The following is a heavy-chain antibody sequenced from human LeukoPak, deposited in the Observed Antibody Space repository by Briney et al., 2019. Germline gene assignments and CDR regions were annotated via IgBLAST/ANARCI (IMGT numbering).Heavy chain of an antibody. Sequence: GGSLRLSCAASVFTFSSYWMHWVRQAPGKGLVWVSRINSDGSSTSYADSVKGRFTISRDNAKNTLYLQMNSLRAEDTAVYYCGPLGYCSSTSCYAEGGWFDPWGQGTLVTVSS. D-gene: IGHD2-2*01. CDR1: VFTFSSYW. CDR3: GPLGYCSSTSCYAEGGWFDP. J-gene: IGHJ5*02. V-gene: IGHV3-74*01. CDR2: INSDGSST.